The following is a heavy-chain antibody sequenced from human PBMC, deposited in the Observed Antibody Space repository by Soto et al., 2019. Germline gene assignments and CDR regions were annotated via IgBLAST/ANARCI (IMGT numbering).Heavy chain of an antibody. D-gene: IGHD3-3*01. CDR2: INSGGISM. CDR1: GFTFDSYS. J-gene: IGHJ5*02. CDR3: ARDFATSFDP. V-gene: IGHV3-48*01. Sequence: EVQLVESGGGLAQPGGSLRLSCTASGFTFDSYSMDWVRQAPGKGLEWVSYINSGGISMFYADSVKGRFTISRDNGRNLLYLHLNNLRAEDTAVYYCARDFATSFDPWGQGALVTVSS.